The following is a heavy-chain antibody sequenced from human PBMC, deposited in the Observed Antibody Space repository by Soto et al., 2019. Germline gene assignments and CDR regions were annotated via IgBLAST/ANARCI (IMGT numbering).Heavy chain of an antibody. CDR3: AITPFIAAAGTELDYYIEV. D-gene: IGHD6-13*01. J-gene: IGHJ6*03. Sequence: PGDSLKISCKGSGYSFTSDWIGWVRQMPGKGLEWMGIIYPGDSDTRYSPSFQGQVTISADKSISTAYLQWSSLKASDTAMYYCAITPFIAAAGTELDYYIEVCGKGTTFTVSS. CDR2: IYPGDSDT. V-gene: IGHV5-51*01. CDR1: GYSFTSDW.